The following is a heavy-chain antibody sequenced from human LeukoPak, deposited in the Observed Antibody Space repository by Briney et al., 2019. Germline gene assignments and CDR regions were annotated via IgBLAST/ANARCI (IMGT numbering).Heavy chain of an antibody. V-gene: IGHV4-4*09. CDR1: GGSISSYY. J-gene: IGHJ4*02. D-gene: IGHD2-2*02. CDR2: IYTSGST. CDR3: ARGYCSSTSCYIDY. Sequence: SETLSLTCTVSGGSISSYYWSWIRQPPGKGLEWIGYIYTSGSTNYNPSLKNRVTISVDTSKNQFSLKLSSVTAADTAVYYCARGYCSSTSCYIDYWGQGTLVTVSS.